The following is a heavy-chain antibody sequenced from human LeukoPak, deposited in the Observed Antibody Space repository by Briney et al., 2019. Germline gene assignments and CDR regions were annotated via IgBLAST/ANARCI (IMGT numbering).Heavy chain of an antibody. D-gene: IGHD3-22*01. CDR2: INYSGST. CDR3: ARSHDSSDFYSEYFQY. Sequence: SETLSLTCTVSGGSISTFFWSWLRQSPGKGLEWIGYINYSGSTNYKPSLKSRVIISVDTSKRQFSLKLSSVTAADTALYYCARSHDSSDFYSEYFQYWGQGTLVTVSS. J-gene: IGHJ1*01. CDR1: GGSISTFF. V-gene: IGHV4-59*08.